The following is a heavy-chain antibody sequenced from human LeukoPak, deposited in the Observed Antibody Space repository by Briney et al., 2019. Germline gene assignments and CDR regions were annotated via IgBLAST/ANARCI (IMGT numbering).Heavy chain of an antibody. D-gene: IGHD3-10*01. V-gene: IGHV3-23*01. J-gene: IGHJ4*02. Sequence: GGSLRLSCAASGFTFNNNAMSWVRQAPGKGLEWVSAISGSGGSTYYADSVKGRFTISRDNSKNTLYLQMNSLRAEDTAVYYCAKDNYYGSGSSHFDYWGQGTLVAVSS. CDR1: GFTFNNNA. CDR2: ISGSGGST. CDR3: AKDNYYGSGSSHFDY.